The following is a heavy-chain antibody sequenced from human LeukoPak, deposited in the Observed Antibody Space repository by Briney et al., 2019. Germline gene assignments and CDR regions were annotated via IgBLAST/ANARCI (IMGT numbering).Heavy chain of an antibody. D-gene: IGHD3-10*01. V-gene: IGHV1-2*02. Sequence: ASVKVSCKASGYTFTGYYMHWVRQAPGQGLEWMGWINPNSGGTNYAQKFQGRVTMTRDTSISTAYMELSRLRSDDTAVYYCARDAPYGSGSYAVYYFDSWGQGILVTVSS. CDR3: ARDAPYGSGSYAVYYFDS. J-gene: IGHJ4*02. CDR1: GYTFTGYY. CDR2: INPNSGGT.